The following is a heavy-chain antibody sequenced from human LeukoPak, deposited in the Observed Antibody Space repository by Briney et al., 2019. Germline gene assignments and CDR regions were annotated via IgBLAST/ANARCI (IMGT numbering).Heavy chain of an antibody. V-gene: IGHV1-3*01. CDR3: ARDRRITMVRGVITTARWFDP. CDR2: INAGNGNT. CDR1: GYTFTGYY. Sequence: ASVKVSCKASGYTFTGYYMHWVRQAPGQRLEWMGWINAGNGNTKYSQKFQGRVTITRDTSASTAYMELSSLRSEDTAVYYCARDRRITMVRGVITTARWFDPWGQGTLVTVSS. D-gene: IGHD3-10*01. J-gene: IGHJ5*02.